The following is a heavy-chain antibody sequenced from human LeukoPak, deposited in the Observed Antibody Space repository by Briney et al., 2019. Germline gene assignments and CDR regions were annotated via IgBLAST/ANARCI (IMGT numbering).Heavy chain of an antibody. D-gene: IGHD1-1*01. CDR1: GGSISSYY. CDR2: IYYSGST. Sequence: SETLSLTCTVSGGSISSYYWSWIRQPPGKGLEWIGYIYYSGSTNYNPSLKSRVTIPVDTSKNQFSLKLSSVTAADTAVYYCARVTTGLDYWGQGTLVTVSS. J-gene: IGHJ4*02. CDR3: ARVTTGLDY. V-gene: IGHV4-59*01.